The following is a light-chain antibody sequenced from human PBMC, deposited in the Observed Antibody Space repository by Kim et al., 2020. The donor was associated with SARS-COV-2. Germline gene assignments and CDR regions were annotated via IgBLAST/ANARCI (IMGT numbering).Light chain of an antibody. CDR1: SSDIGSYTR. V-gene: IGLV2-18*02. CDR2: EVN. J-gene: IGLJ2*01. Sequence: QSALTQPPSVSGSPGQSVTISCTGTSSDIGSYTRVSWYQQPPGTDPKLMIYEVNNRPSGVPDRFSGSKSGNTASLTISELQAEDEADYYCSSSANSSTLVFGGGTQLTVL. CDR3: SSSANSSTLV.